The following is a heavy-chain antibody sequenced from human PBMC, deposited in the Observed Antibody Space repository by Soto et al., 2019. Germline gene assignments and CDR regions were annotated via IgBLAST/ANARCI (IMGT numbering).Heavy chain of an antibody. CDR3: AREDPYYDFWSGYYRHDYYYYGMDV. D-gene: IGHD3-3*01. Sequence: GGSLRLSCAASGFTFSSYGMRWVRQAPGKGLEWVAVIWYDGSNKYYADSVKGRFTISRDNSKNTLYLQMNSLRAEDTAVYYCAREDPYYDFWSGYYRHDYYYYGMDVWGQGTTVTVSS. CDR2: IWYDGSNK. J-gene: IGHJ6*02. V-gene: IGHV3-33*01. CDR1: GFTFSSYG.